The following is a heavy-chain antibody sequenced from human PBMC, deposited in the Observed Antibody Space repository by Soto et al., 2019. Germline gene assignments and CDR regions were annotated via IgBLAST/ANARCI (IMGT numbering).Heavy chain of an antibody. D-gene: IGHD1-26*01. CDR1: GFTFSSYA. Sequence: PGGSLRLSCAASGFTFSSYAMSWVRQAPGKGLEWVSAISGSGGSTYYADSVKGRFTISRDNSKNTLYLQMNSLRAEDTAVYYCARVGWTAAAADWEFDHLGQGTLVTVSS. CDR2: ISGSGGST. CDR3: ARVGWTAAAADWEFDH. V-gene: IGHV3-23*01. J-gene: IGHJ4*02.